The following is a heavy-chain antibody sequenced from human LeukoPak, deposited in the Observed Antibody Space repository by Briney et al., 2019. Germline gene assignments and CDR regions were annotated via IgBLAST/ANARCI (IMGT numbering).Heavy chain of an antibody. V-gene: IGHV4-39*01. J-gene: IGHJ5*02. CDR2: IYYSGST. CDR1: GGSISSSSYY. Sequence: SETLSLTCTVSGGSISSSSYYWGWIRQPPGKGLEWIGSIYYSGSTYYNPSLKSRVTISVDTSKIQFSLKLSSVTAADTAVYYCARHVTDIVVVPAAIGFDPWGQGTLVTVSS. D-gene: IGHD2-2*02. CDR3: ARHVTDIVVVPAAIGFDP.